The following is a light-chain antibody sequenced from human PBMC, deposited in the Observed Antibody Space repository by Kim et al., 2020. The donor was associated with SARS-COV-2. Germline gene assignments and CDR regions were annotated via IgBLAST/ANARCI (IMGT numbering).Light chain of an antibody. CDR2: RNN. Sequence: QTATLTCTGNNNNVGNQGAAWLQQHQGHPPQLLSYRNNNRPSGISERFSASRSGDTASLTITGLQPEDETDYYCSAWDSSLSAWVFGGGTQLTVL. V-gene: IGLV10-54*04. J-gene: IGLJ3*02. CDR3: SAWDSSLSAWV. CDR1: NNNVGNQG.